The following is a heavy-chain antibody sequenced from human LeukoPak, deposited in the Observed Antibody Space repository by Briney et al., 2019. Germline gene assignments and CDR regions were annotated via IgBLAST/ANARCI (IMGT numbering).Heavy chain of an antibody. D-gene: IGHD5-12*01. CDR2: INPNSGGT. Sequence: ASVKVSCKASGYTFTGYYMHWVRQAPGQGLEWMGWINPNSGGTNYAQKFQGWVTMTRDTFISTAYMELSSLRSEDTAVYYCARDRSGYEVDAFDIWGQGTMVTVSS. CDR3: ARDRSGYEVDAFDI. V-gene: IGHV1-2*04. CDR1: GYTFTGYY. J-gene: IGHJ3*02.